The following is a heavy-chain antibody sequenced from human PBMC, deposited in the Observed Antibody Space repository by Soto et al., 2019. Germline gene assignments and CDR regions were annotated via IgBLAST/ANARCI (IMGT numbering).Heavy chain of an antibody. CDR3: ARGREYYYYYMDV. CDR2: IYYSGST. J-gene: IGHJ6*03. V-gene: IGHV4-59*01. Sequence: TSETLSLTCTVSGGSISSYYWSWIRQPPGKGLEWIGYIYYSGSTNYNPSLKSRVTISVDTSKNQFSLKLSSVTAADTAVYYCARGREYYYYYMDVWGKGTTVTVSS. CDR1: GGSISSYY.